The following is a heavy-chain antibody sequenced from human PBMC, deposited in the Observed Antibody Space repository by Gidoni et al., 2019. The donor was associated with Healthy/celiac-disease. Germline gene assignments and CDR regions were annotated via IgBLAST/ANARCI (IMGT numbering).Heavy chain of an antibody. CDR2: IYYSGST. Sequence: QLQLQESGPGLVKPSETLSLTCTVSGGSISSSSYYWGWIRQPPGKGLEWIGSIYYSGSTYYNPSLKSRVTISVDTSKNQFSLKLSSVTAADTAVYYCASYRLYDSSGYYYYYFDYWGQGTLVTVSS. V-gene: IGHV4-39*01. CDR3: ASYRLYDSSGYYYYYFDY. J-gene: IGHJ4*02. D-gene: IGHD3-22*01. CDR1: GGSISSSSYY.